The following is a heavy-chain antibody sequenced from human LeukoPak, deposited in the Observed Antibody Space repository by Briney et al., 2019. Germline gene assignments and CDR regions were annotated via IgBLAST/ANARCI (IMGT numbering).Heavy chain of an antibody. Sequence: SETLSLTCAVYGGSLSGHCWSWIRQPPGKGLEWIGYIYYSGSTNYNPSLKSRVTISVDTSKNQFSLKLSSVTAADTAVYYCARGGWYFDYWGQGTLVTVSS. D-gene: IGHD5-24*01. J-gene: IGHJ4*02. CDR2: IYYSGST. CDR1: GGSLSGHC. CDR3: ARGGWYFDY. V-gene: IGHV4-59*11.